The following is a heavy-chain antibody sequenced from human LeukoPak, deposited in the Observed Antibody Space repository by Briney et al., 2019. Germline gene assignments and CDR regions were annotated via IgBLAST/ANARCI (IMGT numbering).Heavy chain of an antibody. CDR3: AKINEWELLLPYFDY. CDR1: GFAFSSYA. CDR2: ISGSGGST. Sequence: GGSLRLSCAASGFAFSSYAMSWVRQAPGKGLEWVSAISGSGGSTYYADSVKGRFTISRDNSKNTLYLQMNSLRAEDTAVYYCAKINEWELLLPYFDYWGQGTLVTVSS. D-gene: IGHD1-26*01. V-gene: IGHV3-23*01. J-gene: IGHJ4*02.